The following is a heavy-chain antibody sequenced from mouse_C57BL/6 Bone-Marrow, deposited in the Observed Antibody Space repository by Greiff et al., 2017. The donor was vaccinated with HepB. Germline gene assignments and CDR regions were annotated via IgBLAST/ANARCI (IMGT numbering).Heavy chain of an antibody. V-gene: IGHV1-39*01. J-gene: IGHJ2*01. CDR3: ARDSSGFYFDY. CDR2: INPNYGTT. CDR1: GYSFTDYN. Sequence: EVQLQQSGAELARPGASVKLSCKASGYSFTDYNMNWVKQSNGKSLEWIGVINPNYGTTSYNQKFKGKATLTVDQSSSTAYMQLNSLTSEDSAVYYSARDSSGFYFDYWGQGTTLTVSS. D-gene: IGHD3-2*02.